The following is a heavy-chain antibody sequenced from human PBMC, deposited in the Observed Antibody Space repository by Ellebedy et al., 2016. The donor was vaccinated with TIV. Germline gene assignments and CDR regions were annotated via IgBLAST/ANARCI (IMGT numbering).Heavy chain of an antibody. V-gene: IGHV3-13*01. Sequence: GGFLRLSCVASGFSFSTYDMHWVRQVTGKGLEWVAAIGTLSDTFYPGSVKGRFTISRENARNSLYLQMNNLRVEDTAVYYCARDVRTSGWHPEFDSWGQGTLVTVSS. CDR1: GFSFSTYD. J-gene: IGHJ4*02. CDR3: ARDVRTSGWHPEFDS. D-gene: IGHD6-19*01. CDR2: IGTLSDT.